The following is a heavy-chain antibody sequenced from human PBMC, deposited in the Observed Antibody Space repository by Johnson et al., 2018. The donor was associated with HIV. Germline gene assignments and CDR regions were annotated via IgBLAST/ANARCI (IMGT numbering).Heavy chain of an antibody. J-gene: IGHJ3*02. Sequence: VQLVESGGGVVRPGGSLRLSCAASGLTVSSNYMSWVRQGPGKGLEWVSVINSGGSTYYADSVRGRFSISRDNSKNTLYLQMNSLRAEDTAVYYCARISYNFWSDPDAFDIWGQGTIVTVSS. D-gene: IGHD3-3*01. CDR2: INSGGST. CDR1: GLTVSSNY. CDR3: ARISYNFWSDPDAFDI. V-gene: IGHV3-66*01.